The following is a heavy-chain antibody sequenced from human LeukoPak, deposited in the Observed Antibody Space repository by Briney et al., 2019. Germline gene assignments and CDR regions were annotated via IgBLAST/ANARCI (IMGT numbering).Heavy chain of an antibody. J-gene: IGHJ4*02. V-gene: IGHV4-39*06. CDR1: GGSISSSSYY. CDR3: ARDGSGQFDY. Sequence: PSETLPLTCTVSGGSISSSSYYWGWIRQPPGKGLEYIASIYYSGGTYYNPSLKSRVTISVDKSKNQFALRLSSVTAADTAVYYCARDGSGQFDYWGQGTLVTVSS. CDR2: IYYSGGT. D-gene: IGHD3-3*01.